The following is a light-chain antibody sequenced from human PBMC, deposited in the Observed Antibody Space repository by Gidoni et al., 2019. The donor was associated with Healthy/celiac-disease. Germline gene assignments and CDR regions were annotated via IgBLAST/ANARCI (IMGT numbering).Light chain of an antibody. CDR3: QQYNNWPRTT. CDR1: QSVSSN. V-gene: IGKV3-15*01. J-gene: IGKJ1*01. Sequence: EIVMTQSPATLSVSPGERATLSCRASQSVSSNLAWYQQKPGQAPRLLIYGASTRATGIPARFSGSGSGTEFTLTISSLQSEDFAVYYCQQYNNWPRTTFXXXTKVEIK. CDR2: GAS.